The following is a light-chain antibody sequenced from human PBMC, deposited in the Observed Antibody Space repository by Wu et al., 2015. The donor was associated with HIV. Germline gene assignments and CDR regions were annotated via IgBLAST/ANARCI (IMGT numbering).Light chain of an antibody. CDR2: GSS. CDR3: QQYHDRPPYT. CDR1: QDINSN. J-gene: IGKJ2*01. V-gene: IGKV3-15*01. Sequence: EIVMTQSPATLSVSPGERVTLSCRASQDINSNLAWYQQKPGQAPRFLIFGSSTRATGIPERFTGSGSGTEFTLTISSMQSEDFAVYYCQQYHDRPPYTFGQGTKVE.